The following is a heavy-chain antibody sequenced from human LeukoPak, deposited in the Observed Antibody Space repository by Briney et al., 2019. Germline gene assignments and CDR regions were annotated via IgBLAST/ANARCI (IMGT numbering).Heavy chain of an antibody. CDR2: ISAYNGNT. V-gene: IGHV1-18*01. J-gene: IGHJ4*01. D-gene: IGHD5-12*01. CDR1: GYTFTNFG. Sequence: ASVKVSCKASGYTFTNFGVSWVRQAPGQGLEWMGWISAYNGNTDFAQKFQGRVTLTIETSTATAYMDLRSLKSDDTAVYYCARDRYSGACSFDYWGHGTLVTVSS. CDR3: ARDRYSGACSFDY.